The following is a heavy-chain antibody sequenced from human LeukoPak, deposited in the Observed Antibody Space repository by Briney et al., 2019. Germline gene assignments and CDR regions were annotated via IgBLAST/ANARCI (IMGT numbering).Heavy chain of an antibody. Sequence: SVTVSCKAPGDTFGSYAISWVRQAHGQGLEWMGRTIPILGIAKYAQKFQGRLTITADTSTSTAYMQLTNLRSDDTAVYYCASQFLLPFDYWGRGTLVTVSS. D-gene: IGHD3-22*01. CDR1: GDTFGSYA. CDR2: TIPILGIA. J-gene: IGHJ4*02. CDR3: ASQFLLPFDY. V-gene: IGHV1-69*04.